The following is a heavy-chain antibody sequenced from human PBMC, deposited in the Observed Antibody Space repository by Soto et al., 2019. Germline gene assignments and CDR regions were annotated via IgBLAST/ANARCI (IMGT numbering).Heavy chain of an antibody. J-gene: IGHJ4*02. V-gene: IGHV3-30*18. D-gene: IGHD4-17*01. Sequence: QVQLVESGGGVVQPGRSLRLYCAASGFTFSSYGMHWVRQAPGKGLEWVAVISYDGNNKYYADSVKGRFTISRDNFKNTLYLQMDSLIAEDTAMYYCAKDHLETTVTTPSYWGQGTLVTVSS. CDR3: AKDHLETTVTTPSY. CDR2: ISYDGNNK. CDR1: GFTFSSYG.